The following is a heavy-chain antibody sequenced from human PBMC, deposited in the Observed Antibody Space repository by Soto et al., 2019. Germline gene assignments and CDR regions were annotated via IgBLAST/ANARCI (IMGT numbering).Heavy chain of an antibody. CDR3: ARGPSRVVVVVAATLGYYGMDV. J-gene: IGHJ6*02. V-gene: IGHV3-48*03. CDR1: GFTFSSYE. D-gene: IGHD2-15*01. CDR2: ISSSGGTI. Sequence: GGSLRLSCAASGFTFSSYEMNWVRQAPGKGLEWVSYISSSGGTIYYADSVKGRFTISRDNAKNSLYLQMNSLRAEDTAVYYCARGPSRVVVVVAATLGYYGMDVWGQGTTVTVSS.